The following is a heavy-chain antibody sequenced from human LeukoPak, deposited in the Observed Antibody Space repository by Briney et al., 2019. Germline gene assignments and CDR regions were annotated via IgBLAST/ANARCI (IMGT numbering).Heavy chain of an antibody. CDR2: ISYDGSNK. CDR1: GFTFSSYA. D-gene: IGHD6-13*01. V-gene: IGHV3-30-3*01. J-gene: IGHJ4*02. Sequence: PGGSLRLSCAASGFTFSSYAMHWVRRAPGKGLEWVAVISYDGSNKYYADSVKGRFTISRDNSKNTLYLQMNSLRAEDTAVYYCARAVQLVTAPDYWGQGTLVTVSS. CDR3: ARAVQLVTAPDY.